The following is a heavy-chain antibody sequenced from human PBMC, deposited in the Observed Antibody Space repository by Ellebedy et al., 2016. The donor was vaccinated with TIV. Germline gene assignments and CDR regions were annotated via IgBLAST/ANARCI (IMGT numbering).Heavy chain of an antibody. CDR1: GGSISSSNW. J-gene: IGHJ1*01. V-gene: IGHV4-4*02. CDR3: ARVNGDIAAAGTSEYFQH. CDR2: IYHSGST. Sequence: SETLSLTCAVSGGSISSSNWWSWVRQPPGKGLEWIGEIYHSGSTNYNPPLKSRVTISVDKSKNQFSLKLSSVTAADTAVYYCARVNGDIAAAGTSEYFQHWGQGTLVTVSS. D-gene: IGHD6-13*01.